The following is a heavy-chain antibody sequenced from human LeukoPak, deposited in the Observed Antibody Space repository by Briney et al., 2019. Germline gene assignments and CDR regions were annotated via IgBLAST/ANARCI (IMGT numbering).Heavy chain of an antibody. CDR1: GYTFTSYY. V-gene: IGHV1-46*01. J-gene: IGHJ4*02. D-gene: IGHD3-22*01. CDR2: INPSGGST. CDR3: ARDLSSSGYYYDY. Sequence: ASVKVSCKASGYTFTSYYMHWVRQAPGQGLEWMGIINPSGGSTSYAQKFQGRVTITADESTSTAYMELSSLRSEDTAVYYCARDLSSSGYYYDYWGQGTLVTVSS.